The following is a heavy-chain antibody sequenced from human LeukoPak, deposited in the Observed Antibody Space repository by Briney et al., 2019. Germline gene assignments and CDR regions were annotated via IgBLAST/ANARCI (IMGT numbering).Heavy chain of an antibody. V-gene: IGHV3-30*02. CDR3: ATTVLEY. CDR2: IRYGGSNK. Sequence: QAGGSLRLSCAASGFTFSSYGMHWVRQAPGKGLEWVAFIRYGGSNKYYADSVKGRFTIPRDNSKNTLYLQMNSLRAEDTAVYYCATTVLEYWGQGTLVTVSS. J-gene: IGHJ4*02. CDR1: GFTFSSYG. D-gene: IGHD4-11*01.